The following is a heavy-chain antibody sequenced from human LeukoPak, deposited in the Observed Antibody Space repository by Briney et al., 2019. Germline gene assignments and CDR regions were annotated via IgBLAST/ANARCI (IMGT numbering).Heavy chain of an antibody. CDR3: ATWHLGELSLPGYNWFDP. CDR1: GYTLTELS. V-gene: IGHV1-24*01. CDR2: FDPEDGET. Sequence: ASVKVSCKVSGYTLTELSMHWVRQAPGKGLEWMGGFDPEDGETIYAQKFQGRVTMTEDTSTGTAYMELSSLRSEDTAVYYCATWHLGELSLPGYNWFDPWGQGTLVTVSS. J-gene: IGHJ5*02. D-gene: IGHD3-16*02.